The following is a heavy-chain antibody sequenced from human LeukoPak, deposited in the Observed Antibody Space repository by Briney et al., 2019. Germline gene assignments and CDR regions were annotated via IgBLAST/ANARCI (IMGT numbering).Heavy chain of an antibody. CDR3: ARRGYCSGGSCYLTDFDAFDI. CDR2: IGSSSSYI. J-gene: IGHJ3*02. CDR1: GFTFSSYS. V-gene: IGHV3-21*01. Sequence: TGGSLRLSCAASGFTFSSYSMNWVRQAPGKGLEWVSSIGSSSSYIYYADSVKGRFTISRDNAKNSLYLQMNSLRAEDTAVYYCARRGYCSGGSCYLTDFDAFDIWGQGTMVTVSS. D-gene: IGHD2-15*01.